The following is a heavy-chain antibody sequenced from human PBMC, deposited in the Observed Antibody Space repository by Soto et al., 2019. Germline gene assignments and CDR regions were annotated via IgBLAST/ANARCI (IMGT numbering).Heavy chain of an antibody. J-gene: IGHJ4*02. CDR3: GTVFEH. CDR1: GITFTNYW. Sequence: EVQLVESGGGSVQPGGSLRLSCVASGITFTNYWMHWVRQVPGKGLVWVARVDSDGGGTSYADFVKGRFTISRDNAKNTLYLHMNSLRVEDTAMYYCGTVFEHWGQGIPVTVSS. CDR2: VDSDGGGT. V-gene: IGHV3-74*01.